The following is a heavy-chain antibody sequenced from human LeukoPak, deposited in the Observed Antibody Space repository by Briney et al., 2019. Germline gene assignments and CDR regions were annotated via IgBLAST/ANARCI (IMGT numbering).Heavy chain of an antibody. D-gene: IGHD3-22*01. CDR1: GFTFSSYW. V-gene: IGHV3-7*01. CDR3: ARGLISSGYSPYFDY. J-gene: IGHJ4*02. Sequence: PGGSLRLSCAASGFTFSSYWMSWVRQAPGKGLEWVANIKQDGSEKYYVDSVKGRFTISRDNAKNSLYLQMNSLRAEDTAVYYCARGLISSGYSPYFDYWGQGTLVTVSS. CDR2: IKQDGSEK.